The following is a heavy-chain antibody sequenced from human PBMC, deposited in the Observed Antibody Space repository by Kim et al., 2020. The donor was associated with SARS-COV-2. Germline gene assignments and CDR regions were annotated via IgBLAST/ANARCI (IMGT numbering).Heavy chain of an antibody. V-gene: IGHV6-1*01. CDR2: TYYRSKWYN. CDR1: GDSVSSNSAA. CDR3: ARAQILLWFGELLPPDWYFDL. J-gene: IGHJ2*01. D-gene: IGHD3-10*01. Sequence: SQTLSLTCAISGDSVSSNSAAWNWIRQSPSRGLEWLGRTYYRSKWYNDYAVSVKSRITINPDTSKNQFSLQLNSVTPEDTAVYYCARAQILLWFGELLPPDWYFDLWGRGTPVTVSS.